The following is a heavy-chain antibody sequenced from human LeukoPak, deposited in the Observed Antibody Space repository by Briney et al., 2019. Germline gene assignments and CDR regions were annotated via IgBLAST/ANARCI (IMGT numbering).Heavy chain of an antibody. Sequence: PGGSLRLSCAASGFTFSDYYMGWIRQAPGKGLEWVSYISSSGSTIYYADSVKGRFTISRDNAKNSLYLQMYSLRAEDTAVYYCAKDIVAAGLFFDYWGQGTLVTVSS. CDR3: AKDIVAAGLFFDY. D-gene: IGHD6-13*01. CDR1: GFTFSDYY. V-gene: IGHV3-11*01. CDR2: ISSSGSTI. J-gene: IGHJ4*02.